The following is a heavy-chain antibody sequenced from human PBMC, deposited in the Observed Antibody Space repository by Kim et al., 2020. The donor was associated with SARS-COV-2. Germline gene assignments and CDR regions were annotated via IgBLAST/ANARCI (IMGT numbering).Heavy chain of an antibody. CDR2: ISSSSSYT. CDR1: GFTFSDYY. J-gene: IGHJ4*02. V-gene: IGHV3-11*03. CDR3: ARVAYYDFWSGYPYYFDY. Sequence: GGSLRLSCAASGFTFSDYYMSWIRQAPGKGLEWVSYISSSSSYTNYADSVKGRFTISRDNAKNSLYLQMNSLRAEDTAVYYCARVAYYDFWSGYPYYFDYWGQGTLVTVSS. D-gene: IGHD3-3*01.